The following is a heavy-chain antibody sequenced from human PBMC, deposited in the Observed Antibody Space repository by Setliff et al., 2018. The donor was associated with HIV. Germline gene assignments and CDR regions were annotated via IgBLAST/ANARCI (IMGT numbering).Heavy chain of an antibody. J-gene: IGHJ6*04. CDR3: ARGKGVGGVVITGGLDV. V-gene: IGHV1-24*01. CDR2: FDPEDGET. Sequence: ASVKVSCKVSGYTLTELSVYWVRQAPGKGLECMGSFDPEDGETIYSQKFQGRVTMTEDTSTDTAYMELSSLTSEDTAVYYCARGKGVGGVVITGGLDVWGKGTTVTVSS. D-gene: IGHD3-10*01. CDR1: GYTLTELS.